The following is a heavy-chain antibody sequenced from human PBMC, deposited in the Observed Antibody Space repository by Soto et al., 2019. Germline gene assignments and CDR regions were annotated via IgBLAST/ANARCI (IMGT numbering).Heavy chain of an antibody. Sequence: GGSLRLSCVASGFTFSRYGMHWVRQAPGKGLEWVAVISYDGSNKYYADSVKGRFTISRDNSKNTLYLQMNSLRAEDTAVYYCARDHVIFGVVILYYYGMDVWGQGTTVTVSS. V-gene: IGHV3-30*03. CDR2: ISYDGSNK. J-gene: IGHJ6*01. CDR3: ARDHVIFGVVILYYYGMDV. CDR1: GFTFSRYG. D-gene: IGHD3-3*01.